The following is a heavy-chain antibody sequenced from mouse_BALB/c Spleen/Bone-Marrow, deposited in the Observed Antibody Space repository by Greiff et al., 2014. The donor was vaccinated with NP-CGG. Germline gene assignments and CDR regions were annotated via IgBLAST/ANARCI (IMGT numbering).Heavy chain of an antibody. CDR2: IYPGNSDT. CDR3: TCFHYDYDGLGWFAY. Sequence: EVQLQQSGTVLARPGASVKMSCKASGYTFINYWMHWVKQRPGQGLEWIGAIYPGNSDTSYSQKFKAKAKLTAVTSTSTAYMELSSLTNEDSAVYYCTCFHYDYDGLGWFAYWGQGTLVTVSA. D-gene: IGHD2-4*01. J-gene: IGHJ3*01. V-gene: IGHV1-5*01. CDR1: GYTFINYW.